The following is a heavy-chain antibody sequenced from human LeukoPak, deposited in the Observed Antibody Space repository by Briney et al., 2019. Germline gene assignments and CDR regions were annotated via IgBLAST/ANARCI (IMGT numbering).Heavy chain of an antibody. J-gene: IGHJ4*02. D-gene: IGHD3-22*01. CDR2: IRYDGTQK. CDR3: AKAWVGYYDSSGYSRGDY. CDR1: GFIFNSYG. V-gene: IGHV3-30*02. Sequence: PGGSLRLSCAASGFIFNSYGMHWVRQTPGKGLEWVAFIRYDGTQKYYADFVKGRFTISRDNSKNTLYLQMNSLRPEDTAVYYCAKAWVGYYDSSGYSRGDYWGQGTLVTVSS.